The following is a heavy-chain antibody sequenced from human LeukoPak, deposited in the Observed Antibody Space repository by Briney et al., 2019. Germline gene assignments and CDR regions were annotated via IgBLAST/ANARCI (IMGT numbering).Heavy chain of an antibody. CDR2: INHSGST. Sequence: SETLSLTCAVYSGSFSGYYWSWMRQPPGKGLEWIGEINHSGSTNYNPSLKSRVTISVDTSKSQFSLKLSSVTAADTAIYYCARGGYYGSGNDFRFDPWGQGTLVTVSS. D-gene: IGHD3-10*01. CDR3: ARGGYYGSGNDFRFDP. J-gene: IGHJ5*02. V-gene: IGHV4-34*01. CDR1: SGSFSGYY.